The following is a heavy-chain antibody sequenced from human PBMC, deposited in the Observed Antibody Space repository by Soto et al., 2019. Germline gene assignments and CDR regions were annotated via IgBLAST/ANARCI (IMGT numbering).Heavy chain of an antibody. V-gene: IGHV4-34*01. CDR3: ARAGVVRGVPLGWFDP. Sequence: SETLSLTCAVYGGSFSGYYWSWIRQPPGKGLEWIGEINHSGSTNYNPSLKSRVTISVDTSKNQFSLKLSSVTAADTAVYYCARAGVVRGVPLGWFDPWGQGTLVTVSS. J-gene: IGHJ5*02. CDR2: INHSGST. CDR1: GGSFSGYY. D-gene: IGHD3-10*02.